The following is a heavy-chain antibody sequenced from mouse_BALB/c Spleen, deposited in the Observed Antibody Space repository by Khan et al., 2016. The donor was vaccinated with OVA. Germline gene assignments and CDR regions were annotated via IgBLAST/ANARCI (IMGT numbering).Heavy chain of an antibody. J-gene: IGHJ4*01. CDR2: ISYSGST. Sequence: QLEESGPGLVKPSQSLSLTCTVTGYSITSDYAWNWIRQFPGNKLEWMGYISYSGSTNYNPALKSRISITRDTSKNQFFLQLNSVTTEATATYYCARDGSRYNYAIDYWGQGTSVTVSS. CDR3: ARDGSRYNYAIDY. D-gene: IGHD2-3*01. V-gene: IGHV3-2*02. CDR1: GYSITSDYA.